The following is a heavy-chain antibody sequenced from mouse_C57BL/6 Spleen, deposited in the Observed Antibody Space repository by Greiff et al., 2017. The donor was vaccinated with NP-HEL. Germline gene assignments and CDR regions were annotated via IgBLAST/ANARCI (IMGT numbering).Heavy chain of an antibody. Sequence: QVQLQQSGAELVRPGSSVKLSCKASGYTFTSYWMDWVKQRPGQGLEWIGNLYPSDSETHYNQKFKDKATLTVDKSSSTAYMQLSSLTSEDSAVYYCASYSNYRFAYWGQGTLVTVSA. D-gene: IGHD2-5*01. CDR3: ASYSNYRFAY. V-gene: IGHV1-61*01. CDR1: GYTFTSYW. CDR2: LYPSDSET. J-gene: IGHJ3*01.